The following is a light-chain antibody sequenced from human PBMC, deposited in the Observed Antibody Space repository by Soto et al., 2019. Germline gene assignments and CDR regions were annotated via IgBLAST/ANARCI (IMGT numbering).Light chain of an antibody. CDR1: SSDVGAYNL. CDR2: AGS. Sequence: QSALTQPASVSGSPGQSITISCTGTSSDVGAYNLVAWYQQHPGKVPKVIIYAGSKRPSGVSTRFSGSKSVNTASLTISGLQAEDEADYYCCSYAGSSIWVFGGGTKVTVL. CDR3: CSYAGSSIWV. V-gene: IGLV2-23*01. J-gene: IGLJ3*02.